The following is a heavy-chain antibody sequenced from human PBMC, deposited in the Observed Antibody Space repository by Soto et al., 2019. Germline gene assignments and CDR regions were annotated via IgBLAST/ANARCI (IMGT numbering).Heavy chain of an antibody. Sequence: PGGSPRLSCAASGFTFSYYAMSWVRQAPGKGLEWVSAISGSGGSTYYADSVKGRFTISRDNSKNTLYLQMISLRAEDTALYYCAKDPRAYSSGWYSPYYFDYWGQGTLVTVSS. CDR1: GFTFSYYA. V-gene: IGHV3-23*01. CDR2: ISGSGGST. CDR3: AKDPRAYSSGWYSPYYFDY. J-gene: IGHJ4*02. D-gene: IGHD6-19*01.